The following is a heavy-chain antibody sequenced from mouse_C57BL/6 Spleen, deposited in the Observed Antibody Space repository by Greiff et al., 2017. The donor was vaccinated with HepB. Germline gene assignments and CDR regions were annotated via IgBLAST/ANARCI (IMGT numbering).Heavy chain of an antibody. D-gene: IGHD4-1*01. V-gene: IGHV3-6*01. Sequence: DVKLQESGPGLVKPSQSLSLTCSVTGYSITSGYYWNWIRQFPGNKLEWMGYISYDGSNNYNPSLKNRISITRDTSKNQFFLKLNSVTTEDTATYYCARERTGTWYFDVWGTGTTVTVSS. CDR3: ARERTGTWYFDV. CDR1: GYSITSGYY. J-gene: IGHJ1*03. CDR2: ISYDGSN.